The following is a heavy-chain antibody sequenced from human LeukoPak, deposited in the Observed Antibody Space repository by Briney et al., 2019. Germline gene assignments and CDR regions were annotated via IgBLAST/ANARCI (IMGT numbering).Heavy chain of an antibody. J-gene: IGHJ5*02. CDR1: GFPFSIYS. CDR2: INSDESST. V-gene: IGHV3-74*01. D-gene: IGHD3-22*01. CDR3: ARGDSRGYYYTSGFDP. Sequence: PGGSLRLSCAASGFPFSIYSMNWVRQAPGKGLVWVSRINSDESSTVYADSVKGRFTISRDNAKNTLHLQMNSLRAEDTAVYYCARGDSRGYYYTSGFDPWGQGTLVTVSS.